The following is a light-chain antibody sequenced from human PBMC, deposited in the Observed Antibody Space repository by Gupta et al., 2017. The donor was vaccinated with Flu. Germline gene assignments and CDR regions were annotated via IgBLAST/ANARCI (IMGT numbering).Light chain of an antibody. J-gene: IGKJ2*01. V-gene: IGKV3-11*01. CDR1: QSVSPS. CDR3: QQRSDLPMYT. Sequence: EVILTQSPAALSLSPGERAVLGCRASQSVSPSIAWYQQQRGQAPRLLMFDASRRADGVPARFSGSGYGTDFTLTISTREPEDFAVYYCQQRSDLPMYTFGQGTKLEIK. CDR2: DAS.